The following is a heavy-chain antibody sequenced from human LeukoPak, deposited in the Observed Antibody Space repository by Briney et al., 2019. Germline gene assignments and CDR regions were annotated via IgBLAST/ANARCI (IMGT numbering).Heavy chain of an antibody. D-gene: IGHD5/OR15-5a*01. CDR2: ISYDGSNK. V-gene: IGHV3-30*03. J-gene: IGHJ3*02. CDR3: ARDPPLVSRLHAFDI. Sequence: GGSLRLSCAASGFTFSSYGMHWVRQAPGKGLEWVAVISYDGSNKYYADSVKGRFTISRDNSKNTLYLQMNSLRAEDTAVYYCARDPPLVSRLHAFDIWGQGTMVIVSS. CDR1: GFTFSSYG.